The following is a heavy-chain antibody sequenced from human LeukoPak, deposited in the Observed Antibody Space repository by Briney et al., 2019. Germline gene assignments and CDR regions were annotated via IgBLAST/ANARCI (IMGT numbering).Heavy chain of an antibody. V-gene: IGHV3-30*02. CDR3: AKGGYSSGWAFQH. CDR1: GFAFSSYG. D-gene: IGHD6-19*01. Sequence: GGSLRLSCAASGFAFSSYGMPWGGKAPGKGLGWVAFIRYDGSNKYYADSAKGRFTISIDNSKNTLYLQMNSLRAGDTAVYSCAKGGYSSGWAFQHWGRGTVATVSS. CDR2: IRYDGSNK. J-gene: IGHJ1*01.